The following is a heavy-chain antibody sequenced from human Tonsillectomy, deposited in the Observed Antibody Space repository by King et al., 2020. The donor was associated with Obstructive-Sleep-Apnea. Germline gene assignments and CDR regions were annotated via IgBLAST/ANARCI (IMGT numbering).Heavy chain of an antibody. Sequence: VLLVESGGGVVQPGRSLRLSCAASGFTFSTYSMHWVRQAPGKGLEWVAVIVYDGNNQYYADSVKGRFTISRDNSKNTLFLQMNSLRSEDTAVYYCAREDRVGATYFRDYWGRGTLVTVSS. D-gene: IGHD1-26*01. J-gene: IGHJ4*02. CDR2: IVYDGNNQ. CDR3: AREDRVGATYFRDY. CDR1: GFTFSTYS. V-gene: IGHV3-30-3*01.